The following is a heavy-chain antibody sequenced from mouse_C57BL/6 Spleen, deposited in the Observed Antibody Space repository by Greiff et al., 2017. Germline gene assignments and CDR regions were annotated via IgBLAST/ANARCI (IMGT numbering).Heavy chain of an antibody. D-gene: IGHD1-1*01. CDR3: ARKGYYYGSSYGAMDY. Sequence: QVQLKESGPGLVQPSQSLSITCTVSGFSLTSYGVHWVRQSPGKGLEWLGVIWSGGSTDYNAAFISRLSISKDNSKSQVFFKMNSLQADDTAIYYCARKGYYYGSSYGAMDYWGQGTSVTVSS. CDR2: IWSGGST. V-gene: IGHV2-2*01. CDR1: GFSLTSYG. J-gene: IGHJ4*01.